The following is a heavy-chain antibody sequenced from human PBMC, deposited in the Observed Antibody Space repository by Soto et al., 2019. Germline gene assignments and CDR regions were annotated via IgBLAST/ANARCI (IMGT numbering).Heavy chain of an antibody. CDR2: IYYSVST. CDR3: AREPQLGEFDY. Sequence: SETLSLTCTVSGGSISSYYWSWIRQPPGKGLEWIGYIYYSVSTNYNPSLKSRVTISVDTSKNQFSLKLSSVTAADTAVYYCAREPQLGEFDYWGQGTLVTFSS. CDR1: GGSISSYY. D-gene: IGHD1-1*01. J-gene: IGHJ4*02. V-gene: IGHV4-59*01.